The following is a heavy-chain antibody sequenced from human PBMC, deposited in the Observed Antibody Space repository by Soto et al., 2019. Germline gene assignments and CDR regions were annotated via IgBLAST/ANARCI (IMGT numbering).Heavy chain of an antibody. V-gene: IGHV3-30*18. D-gene: IGHD6-19*01. J-gene: IGHJ4*02. CDR1: GFTFSAYG. CDR3: AKDRGSGWTNFDY. Sequence: QVQLVESGGGVVQPGRSLRLSCAASGFTFSAYGMHWIRQAPGKGLEWLAVISFDGSNKYYADSVKGRFTISRDNSKSTRYVQMNSLRAEDTAVYYCAKDRGSGWTNFDYWGQGTLVTVSS. CDR2: ISFDGSNK.